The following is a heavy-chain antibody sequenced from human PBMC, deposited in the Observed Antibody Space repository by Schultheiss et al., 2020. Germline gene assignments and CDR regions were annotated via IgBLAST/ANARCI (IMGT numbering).Heavy chain of an antibody. V-gene: IGHV3-21*01. CDR1: GFTFSSYS. CDR3: AREGDIVVVPASMDV. J-gene: IGHJ6*02. CDR2: ISSSSSYI. Sequence: GGSLRLSCAASGFTFSSYSMNWVRQAPGKGLEWVSSISSSSSYIYYADSVKGRFTISRDNAKNSLYLQMNSLRAEDTAVYYCAREGDIVVVPASMDVWGQGTT. D-gene: IGHD2-2*01.